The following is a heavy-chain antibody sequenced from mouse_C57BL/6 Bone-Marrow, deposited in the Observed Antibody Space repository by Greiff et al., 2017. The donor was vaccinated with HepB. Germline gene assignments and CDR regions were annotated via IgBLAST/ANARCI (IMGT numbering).Heavy chain of an antibody. CDR3: ARWDWDWYFDV. D-gene: IGHD4-1*01. V-gene: IGHV1-82*01. CDR1: GYAFSSSW. CDR2: IYPGDGDT. Sequence: QVQLQQSGAELVKPGASVKISCKASGYAFSSSWMNWVKQRPGKGLEWIGRIYPGDGDTNYNGKFKGKATLTADKSSSTAYMQLSSLTSEDSAVYFCARWDWDWYFDVWGTGTTVTVSS. J-gene: IGHJ1*03.